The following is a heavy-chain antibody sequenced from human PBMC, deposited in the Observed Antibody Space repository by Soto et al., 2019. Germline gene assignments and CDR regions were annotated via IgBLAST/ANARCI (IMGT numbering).Heavy chain of an antibody. CDR2: ITSSSTYI. CDR3: VRARSTDSRPDH. D-gene: IGHD3-22*01. J-gene: IGHJ5*02. Sequence: EVQLVESGGGLVKPGGSLRLSCAASGFTFSLYSMIWVRQAPGKGLEWVASITSSSTYIYYADSLKGRFTISRDNAKNSLFLQLDSLRAEDTAMYLCVRARSTDSRPDHWGQGTLVTVSS. V-gene: IGHV3-21*01. CDR1: GFTFSLYS.